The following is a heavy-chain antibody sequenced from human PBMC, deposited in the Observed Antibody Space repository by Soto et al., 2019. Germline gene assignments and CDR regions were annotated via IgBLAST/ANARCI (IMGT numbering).Heavy chain of an antibody. CDR1: GDSVSSNSAA. V-gene: IGHV6-1*01. CDR2: TYYRSKWYN. Sequence: SQTLSLPCAISGDSVSSNSAAWNWIRQSPSRGLEWLGRTYYRSKWYNDYAVSVKSRITINPDTSKNQFSLQLNSVTPEDTAVYYCARDTNSWNYGYYYYGMDVRGQGTTVTVSS. CDR3: ARDTNSWNYGYYYYGMDV. J-gene: IGHJ6*02. D-gene: IGHD1-7*01.